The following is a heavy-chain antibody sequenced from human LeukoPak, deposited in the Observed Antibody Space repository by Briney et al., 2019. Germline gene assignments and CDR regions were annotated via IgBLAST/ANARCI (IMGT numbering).Heavy chain of an antibody. CDR3: ATYRQVLLPFES. Sequence: GGSLRLSCTASGFNFSTYWMTWVRQVPGKGLEWVSSIFPSGGEIHYADSVRGRFTISRDNSKSTLSLQMNSLRAEDTAIYYCATYRQVLLPFESWGQGTLVTVSS. J-gene: IGHJ4*02. D-gene: IGHD2/OR15-2a*01. CDR1: GFNFSTYW. CDR2: IFPSGGEI. V-gene: IGHV3-23*01.